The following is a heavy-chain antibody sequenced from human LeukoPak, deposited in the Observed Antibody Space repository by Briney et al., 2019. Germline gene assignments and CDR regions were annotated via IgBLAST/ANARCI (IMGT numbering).Heavy chain of an antibody. V-gene: IGHV3-23*01. J-gene: IGHJ4*02. D-gene: IGHD6-13*01. CDR2: ISGSGGST. CDR1: GFTFSSYA. Sequence: GGSLRLSCAASGFTFSSYAMSWVRQAPGKGVEWVSAISGSGGSTYYADSVKGRFTISRDNSKNTLYLQMNSLRAEDTAVYYCAKIPPRIAAAGTGPFDYWGQGTLVTVSS. CDR3: AKIPPRIAAAGTGPFDY.